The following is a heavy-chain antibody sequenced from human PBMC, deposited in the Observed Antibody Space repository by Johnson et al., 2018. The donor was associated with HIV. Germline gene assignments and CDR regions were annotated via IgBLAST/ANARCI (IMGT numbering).Heavy chain of an antibody. CDR3: ARDGPGDGNAMGGSGAFDI. Sequence: EVQLVESGGGLVQPGGSLRLSCAASGLTVSTNDINWVRQAPGKGLEWVAIIYSGDSTYYADSLAGRFTISRDKSKNTVYLQMNSLRVEDTAVYYCARDGPGDGNAMGGSGAFDIWGQGTMVTVSS. J-gene: IGHJ3*02. V-gene: IGHV3-66*01. CDR1: GLTVSTND. CDR2: IYSGDST. D-gene: IGHD5-24*01.